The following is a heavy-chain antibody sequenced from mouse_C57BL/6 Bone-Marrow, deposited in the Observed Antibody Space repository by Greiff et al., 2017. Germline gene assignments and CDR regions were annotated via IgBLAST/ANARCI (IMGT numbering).Heavy chain of an antibody. CDR3: AREGITKTWFAY. D-gene: IGHD2-4*01. CDR1: RYTFTSYW. Sequence: QVQLQQPGAELVKPGASVKLSCKASRYTFTSYWMHWVKQRPGQGLEWIGMIHPNSGSTNYNEKFKSKATLTVDKSSSTAYMQLSSLTSEDSAVYYCAREGITKTWFAYWGQGTLVTVSA. CDR2: IHPNSGST. V-gene: IGHV1-64*01. J-gene: IGHJ3*01.